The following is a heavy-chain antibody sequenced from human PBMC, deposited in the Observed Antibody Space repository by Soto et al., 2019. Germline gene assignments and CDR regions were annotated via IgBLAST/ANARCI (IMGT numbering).Heavy chain of an antibody. D-gene: IGHD6-6*01. Sequence: SLRLSCAASGFTFDDYAMHWVRQAPGKGLEWVSGISWNSGSIGYADSVKGRFTISRDNAKNSLYLQMNSLRAEDTALYYCAKDGSSSLFAQYMDVWGKGTTVTVSS. CDR1: GFTFDDYA. J-gene: IGHJ6*03. V-gene: IGHV3-9*01. CDR2: ISWNSGSI. CDR3: AKDGSSSLFAQYMDV.